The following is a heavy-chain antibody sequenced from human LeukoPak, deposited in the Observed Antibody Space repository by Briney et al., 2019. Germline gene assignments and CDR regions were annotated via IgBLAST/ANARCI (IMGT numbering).Heavy chain of an antibody. D-gene: IGHD1-26*01. J-gene: IGHJ5*02. CDR2: INHSGST. CDR1: GGSFSGYH. Sequence: SETLSLTCAVYGGSFSGYHWSWIRQPPGKGLEWIGEINHSGSTNYSPSLKSRVTISVDTSKNQFSLKLSSVTAADTAVYYCARGRQYSGSPNWFDPWGQGTLVTVSS. CDR3: ARGRQYSGSPNWFDP. V-gene: IGHV4-34*01.